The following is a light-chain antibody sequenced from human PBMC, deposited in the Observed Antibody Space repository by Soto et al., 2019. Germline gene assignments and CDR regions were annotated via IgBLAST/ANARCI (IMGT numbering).Light chain of an antibody. J-gene: IGKJ5*01. CDR1: QSVGSN. V-gene: IGKV3-15*01. CDR3: QQYNNWPPIT. Sequence: EVVMTQSPATLSASPGEGATLACRASQSVGSNLAWYQQKPGQAPRLVIFGASSRATGIPGRFSGSGSGTEFTLSISSLQSEDFAIYFCQQYNNWPPITVGQGTRLEIK. CDR2: GAS.